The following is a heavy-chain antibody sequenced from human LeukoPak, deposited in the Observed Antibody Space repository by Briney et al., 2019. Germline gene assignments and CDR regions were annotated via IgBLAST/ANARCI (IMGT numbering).Heavy chain of an antibody. J-gene: IGHJ3*02. D-gene: IGHD3-10*01. CDR3: ARGLYGSGSLDAFDI. V-gene: IGHV4-30-2*01. CDR2: IYHSGST. CDR1: GGYISSGGYS. Sequence: PSQTLSLTCAVSGGYISSGGYSWSWIRQPPGKGLEWIGYIYHSGSTYYNPSLKSRVTISVDRSKNQFSLKLSSVTAADTAVYYCARGLYGSGSLDAFDIWGQGTMVTVSS.